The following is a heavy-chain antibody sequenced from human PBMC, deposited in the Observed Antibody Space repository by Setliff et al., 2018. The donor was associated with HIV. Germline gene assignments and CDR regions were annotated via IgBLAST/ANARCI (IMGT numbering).Heavy chain of an antibody. CDR2: IYYSGST. CDR1: GGSISSYC. Sequence: PSETLSLTCTVSGGSISSYCWSWIRQPPGKGLEWIGYIYYSGSTNYNPSLKSRVTISVDTSKNQFSLRLSSVTAADTAVYYCARGYSSSWYDSWGQGTLVTV. D-gene: IGHD6-13*01. V-gene: IGHV4-59*08. J-gene: IGHJ5*01. CDR3: ARGYSSSWYDS.